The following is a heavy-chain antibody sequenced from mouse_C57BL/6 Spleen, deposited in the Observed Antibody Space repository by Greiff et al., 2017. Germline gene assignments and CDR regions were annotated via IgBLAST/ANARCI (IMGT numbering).Heavy chain of an antibody. CDR1: GFTFTDYY. CDR3: ARYAYNYDYDGDAMDY. J-gene: IGHJ4*01. V-gene: IGHV7-3*01. Sequence: EVKLMESGGGLVQPGGSLSLSCAASGFTFTDYYMSWVRQPPGKALEWLGFIRNKANGYTTEYSASVKGRFTISRDNSQSILYLQMNALRAEDSATYYCARYAYNYDYDGDAMDYRGQRPSVTVSS. D-gene: IGHD2-4*01. CDR2: IRNKANGYTT.